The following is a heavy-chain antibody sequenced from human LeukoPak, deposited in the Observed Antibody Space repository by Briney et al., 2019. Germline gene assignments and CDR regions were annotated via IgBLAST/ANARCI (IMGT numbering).Heavy chain of an antibody. CDR3: ARDPSHKYSYGFDAFDI. V-gene: IGHV3-21*01. J-gene: IGHJ3*02. CDR1: GFTFSSYS. CDR2: ISSSSSSYI. D-gene: IGHD5-18*01. Sequence: GGSLRLSCAASGFTFSSYSMNWVRQAPGKGLEWVSSISSSSSSYIYYADSVKGRFTISRDNAKNSLYLQMNSLRAEDTAVYYCARDPSHKYSYGFDAFDIWGQGTMVTVSS.